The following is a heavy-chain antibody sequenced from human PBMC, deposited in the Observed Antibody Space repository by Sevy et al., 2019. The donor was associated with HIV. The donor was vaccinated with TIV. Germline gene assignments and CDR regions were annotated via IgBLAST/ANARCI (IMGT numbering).Heavy chain of an antibody. J-gene: IGHJ4*02. V-gene: IGHV3-23*01. D-gene: IGHD3-22*01. CDR3: AKGVDYYDSSGYYAY. Sequence: GGSLRLSCAASGFTFSSYAMTWVRHAPGKGLEWVSHISGSGGSTDYADSVKGRFTISRDNSKNTLSLQMNSLRAEDTAIYYCAKGVDYYDSSGYYAYWGQGTLVTVSS. CDR2: ISGSGGST. CDR1: GFTFSSYA.